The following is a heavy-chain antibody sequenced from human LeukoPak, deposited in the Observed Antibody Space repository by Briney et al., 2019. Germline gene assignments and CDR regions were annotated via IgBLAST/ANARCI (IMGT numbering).Heavy chain of an antibody. CDR1: GGSISSYY. V-gene: IGHV4-59*01. CDR3: ARGSVTIFGVASTFDI. CDR2: IYYSGST. J-gene: IGHJ3*02. Sequence: SETLSLTCTVSGGSISSYYWSWIRQPPGKGLEWIGYIYYSGSTNYNPSLKSRVTISVDTSKNQFSLKLSSVTAADTAVYYCARGSVTIFGVASTFDIWGQGTMVTVSS. D-gene: IGHD3-3*01.